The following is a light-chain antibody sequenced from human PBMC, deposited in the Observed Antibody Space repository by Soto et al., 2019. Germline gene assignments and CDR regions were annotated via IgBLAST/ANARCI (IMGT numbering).Light chain of an antibody. Sequence: IQLTQSPSSLSVSVGDSVTITCRASQGISRYLSWYQQKPGRAPKLLISAASTLQSGVPARFSGSGSGTDFTLKISRVEAEDVGVYYCMQGSHWPPGTFGQGTKVDI. CDR1: QGISRY. V-gene: IGKV1-9*01. CDR2: AAS. J-gene: IGKJ1*01. CDR3: MQGSHWPPGT.